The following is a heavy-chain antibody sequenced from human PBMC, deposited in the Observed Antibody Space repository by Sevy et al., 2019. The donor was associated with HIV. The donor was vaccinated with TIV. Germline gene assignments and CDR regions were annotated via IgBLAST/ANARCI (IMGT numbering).Heavy chain of an antibody. D-gene: IGHD1-1*01. CDR1: GFTFSDYY. J-gene: IGHJ4*02. Sequence: GGSLRLSCAASGFTFSDYYMSWILQAPGKGLEWVSYISSSGGSTIYYADSVKGRFTISRDNAKNSLYLQMNSLRAEDTAVYYCAREDWNDVIDYWGQGTLVTVSS. CDR3: AREDWNDVIDY. CDR2: ISSSGGSTI. V-gene: IGHV3-11*01.